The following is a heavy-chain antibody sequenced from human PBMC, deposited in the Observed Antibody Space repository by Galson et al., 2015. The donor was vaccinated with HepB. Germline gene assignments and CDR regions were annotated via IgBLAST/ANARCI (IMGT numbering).Heavy chain of an antibody. J-gene: IGHJ4*02. CDR3: ARDRDFDC. CDR2: ISIDSSNI. V-gene: IGHV3-21*01. Sequence: SLRLCCAASGFTFSSYSMNWVRQAPGKGPEWVSSISIDSSNIYYADSVRGRFTISRDNAKNSLFLQMNSLRAEDTAVYYCARDRDFDCWGQGTLVTVSS. CDR1: GFTFSSYS.